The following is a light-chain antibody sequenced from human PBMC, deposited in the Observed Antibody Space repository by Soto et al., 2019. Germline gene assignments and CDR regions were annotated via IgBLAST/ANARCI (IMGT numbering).Light chain of an antibody. CDR3: SSYTSSSTPV. CDR2: DVS. Sequence: QSVLTQPASVSGSPGQSITISCTGTSSDVGGYNYVSWYQQHSGKAPKLMIYDVSNRPSGVSNRFSGSKSGNTASLTISGLQAEDEADYYCSSYTSSSTPVFGGGTKLTVL. V-gene: IGLV2-14*01. CDR1: SSDVGGYNY. J-gene: IGLJ2*01.